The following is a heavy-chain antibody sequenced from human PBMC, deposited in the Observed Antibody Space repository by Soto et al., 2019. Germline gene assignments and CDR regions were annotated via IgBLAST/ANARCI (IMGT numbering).Heavy chain of an antibody. CDR3: ATHFYYYGSGSSLTLVDY. D-gene: IGHD3-10*01. V-gene: IGHV1-24*01. Sequence: GASVKVSCKVSGYTLTELSMHWVRQAPGKGLEWMGGFDPEDGETIYAQKFQGRVTMTEDTSTDTAYMELSSLRSEDTAVYYCATHFYYYGSGSSLTLVDYWGQGTLVTVPQ. CDR1: GYTLTELS. J-gene: IGHJ4*02. CDR2: FDPEDGET.